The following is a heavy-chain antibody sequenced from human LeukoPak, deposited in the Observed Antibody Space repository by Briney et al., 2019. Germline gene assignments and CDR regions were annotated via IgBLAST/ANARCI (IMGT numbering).Heavy chain of an antibody. CDR2: VYYSGST. V-gene: IGHV4-59*01. J-gene: IGHJ3*01. CDR3: ARDSRTTTAFDV. CDR1: GGSISSYY. D-gene: IGHD1-1*01. Sequence: SETLSLTCTVSGGSISSYYWSWIRQPPGKGLEWIGYVYYSGSTNYNPSLKSRVSISVDTSKNQFSLKLSSVTAADTAVYHCARDSRTTTAFDVWGQGTMVTVSS.